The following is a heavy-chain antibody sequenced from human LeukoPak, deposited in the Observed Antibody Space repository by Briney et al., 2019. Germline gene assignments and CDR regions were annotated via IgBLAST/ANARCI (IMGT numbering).Heavy chain of an antibody. CDR1: GYTFTNYG. CDR2: ISAYNGNT. Sequence: ASVKVSCKASGYTFTNYGISWGRQAPGQGLEWMGWISAYNGNTNYAQKFQGRLTMTTDTSTSTAYMELRTLRSDDTAVYYCARRNYYFYYWGQGTLVTVSS. V-gene: IGHV1-18*01. CDR3: ARRNYYFYY. J-gene: IGHJ4*02.